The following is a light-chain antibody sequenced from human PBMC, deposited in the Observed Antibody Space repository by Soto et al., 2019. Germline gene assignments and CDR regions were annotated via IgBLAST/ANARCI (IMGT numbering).Light chain of an antibody. V-gene: IGKV2-28*01. CDR2: LAS. CDR1: QSLLHSDGYNY. J-gene: IGKJ4*01. CDR3: MRAHQTPT. Sequence: EIVMTQSPLSLPVTAGEPASISCRSSQSLLHSDGYNYLAWYLQKPGHSPQLLIALASSRACVVPDRFSGSGSGTDFTLKISRVEAEDVGVYYCMRAHQTPTFGGGTKGEI.